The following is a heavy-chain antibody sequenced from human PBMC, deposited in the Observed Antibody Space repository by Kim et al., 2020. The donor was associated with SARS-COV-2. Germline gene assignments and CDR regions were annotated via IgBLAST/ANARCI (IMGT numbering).Heavy chain of an antibody. V-gene: IGHV3-7*01. J-gene: IGHJ6*02. Sequence: GGSLRLSCAASGFTFSSYWMSWVRQAPGKGLEWVANIKQDGSEKYYVDSVKGRFTISRDNAKNSLYLQMNSLRAEDTAVYYCARDKVQILEWLWLPRHYYGMDVWGQGTTVTVSS. CDR1: GFTFSSYW. CDR3: ARDKVQILEWLWLPRHYYGMDV. CDR2: IKQDGSEK. D-gene: IGHD3-3*01.